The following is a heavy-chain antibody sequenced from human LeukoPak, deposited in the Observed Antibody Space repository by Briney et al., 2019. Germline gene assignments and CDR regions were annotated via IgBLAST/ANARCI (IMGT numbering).Heavy chain of an antibody. V-gene: IGHV3-23*01. Sequence: GGSLGLSCAASGFTFSSYAMSWVRQAPGKGLEWVSAISGSGGSTYYADSVKGWFTISRDNSKNTLYLQMNSLRAEDTAVYYCAKDRGYSYGAFDIWGQGTMVTVSS. CDR3: AKDRGYSYGAFDI. CDR1: GFTFSSYA. J-gene: IGHJ3*02. D-gene: IGHD5-18*01. CDR2: ISGSGGST.